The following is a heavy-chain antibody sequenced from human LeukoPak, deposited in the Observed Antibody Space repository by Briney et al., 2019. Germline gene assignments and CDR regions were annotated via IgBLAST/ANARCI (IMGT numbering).Heavy chain of an antibody. V-gene: IGHV3-30*03. D-gene: IGHD3-22*01. CDR1: GFTFSSYA. J-gene: IGHJ4*02. CDR3: TREGSGRLIDY. Sequence: PGGSLRLSCAASGFTFSSYAMSWVRQAPDKGLEWVAVISYEGSDKHYTDSVKGRFTISRDNSKKTLYLQMNSLRTEDTALYYCTREGSGRLIDYWGQGTLVTVSS. CDR2: ISYEGSDK.